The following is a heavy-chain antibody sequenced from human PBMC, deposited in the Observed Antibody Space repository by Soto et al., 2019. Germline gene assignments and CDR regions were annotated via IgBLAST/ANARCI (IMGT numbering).Heavy chain of an antibody. D-gene: IGHD1-7*01. Sequence: QVQLQESGPGLVKPSETLSLTCTVSGGSVSSGSYYWSWIRQPPGKGLEWIGYIYYSGSTNYNPSLKSRVTISVDTSKNQFSLKLSSVTAADTAVYYCAAGGETTRSWFDPWGQGTLVTVSS. CDR3: AAGGETTRSWFDP. CDR2: IYYSGST. CDR1: GGSVSSGSYY. J-gene: IGHJ5*02. V-gene: IGHV4-61*01.